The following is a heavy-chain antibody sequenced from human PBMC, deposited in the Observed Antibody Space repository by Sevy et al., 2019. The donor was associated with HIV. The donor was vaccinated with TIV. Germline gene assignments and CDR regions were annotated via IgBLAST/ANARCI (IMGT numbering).Heavy chain of an antibody. D-gene: IGHD3-16*02. Sequence: GGSLRLSCAASGFTFSSYSMNWVRQAPGKGLEWVSYISSSSSTIYYADSGKGRFTISRDNAKNSLYLQMNSLRDEDTAVYYCARDHFYDYVWGSYRPDAFDIWGQGTMVTVSS. CDR1: GFTFSSYS. CDR3: ARDHFYDYVWGSYRPDAFDI. V-gene: IGHV3-48*02. J-gene: IGHJ3*02. CDR2: ISSSSSTI.